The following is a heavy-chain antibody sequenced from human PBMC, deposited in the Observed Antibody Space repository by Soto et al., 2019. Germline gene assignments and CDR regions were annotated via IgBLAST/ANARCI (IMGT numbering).Heavy chain of an antibody. CDR3: ARDREYYGSGSRYHYYGMDV. J-gene: IGHJ6*02. CDR1: GGSISSYY. V-gene: IGHV4-59*01. CDR2: IYYSGST. Sequence: SETLSLTCTVSGGSISSYYWSWIRQPPGKGLEWIGYIYYSGSTNYNPSLKSRVTISVDTSKNQFSLKLSSVTAADTAVYYCARDREYYGSGSRYHYYGMDVWGQGTTVTVSS. D-gene: IGHD3-10*01.